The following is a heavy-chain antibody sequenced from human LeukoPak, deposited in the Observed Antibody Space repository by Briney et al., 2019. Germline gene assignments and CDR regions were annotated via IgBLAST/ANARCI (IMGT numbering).Heavy chain of an antibody. CDR3: ASRFPDVPD. Sequence: PGGSLRLSCAASRLTFSNYWVHWVRQAPGKGLVWVSGITGDLSSTNYADSVKGRFTISRDNAKNTVYLQMNSLRAEDTAVYYCASRFPDVPDWGQGTTVTVSS. J-gene: IGHJ6*02. CDR1: RLTFSNYW. D-gene: IGHD1-14*01. V-gene: IGHV3-74*01. CDR2: ITGDLSST.